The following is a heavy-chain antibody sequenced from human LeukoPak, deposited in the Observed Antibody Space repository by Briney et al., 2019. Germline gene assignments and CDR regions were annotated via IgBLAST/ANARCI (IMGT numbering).Heavy chain of an antibody. V-gene: IGHV3-53*01. CDR2: IYSGGSI. J-gene: IGHJ3*02. Sequence: GGSLRLSCAASGFSVSANHMSWVRQAPGRGLDWVSTIYSGGSIYYADSVKGRFTISRDNSKNTLYLQMNSLRVEDTAVYYCARASRVTTRLDAFDIWGQGTMVTVSS. D-gene: IGHD2-21*02. CDR3: ARASRVTTRLDAFDI. CDR1: GFSVSANH.